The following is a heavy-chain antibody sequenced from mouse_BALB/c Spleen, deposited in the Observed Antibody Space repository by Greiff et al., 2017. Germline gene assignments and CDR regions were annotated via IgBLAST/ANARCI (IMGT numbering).Heavy chain of an antibody. J-gene: IGHJ1*01. CDR1: GFTFSSYT. CDR3: TRDNRYFDV. CDR2: ISSGGSYT. V-gene: IGHV5-6-4*01. Sequence: EVQGVESGGGLVKPGGSLKLSCAASGFTFSSYTMSWVRQTPEKRLEWVATISSGGSYTYYPDSVKGRFTISRDNAKNTLYLQMSSLKSEDTAMYYCTRDNRYFDVWGAGTTVTVSS.